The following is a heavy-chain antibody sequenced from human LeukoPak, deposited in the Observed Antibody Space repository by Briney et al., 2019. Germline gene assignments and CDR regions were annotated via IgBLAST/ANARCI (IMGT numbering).Heavy chain of an antibody. V-gene: IGHV3-21*04. Sequence: GGSLRLSCAASRFTFSSYSMNWVRQAPGKGLEWVSSISSSSSYIYYADSVKGRFTISRDNAKNSLYLQMNSLRAEDTALYYCAKDSRYYYGSGSYYHLWGQGTLVTVSS. CDR1: RFTFSSYS. CDR3: AKDSRYYYGSGSYYHL. D-gene: IGHD3-10*01. J-gene: IGHJ4*02. CDR2: ISSSSSYI.